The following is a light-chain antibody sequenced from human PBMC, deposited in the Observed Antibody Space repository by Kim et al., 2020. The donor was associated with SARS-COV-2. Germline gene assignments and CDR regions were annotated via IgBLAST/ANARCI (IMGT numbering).Light chain of an antibody. J-gene: IGKJ2*01. Sequence: ATIHCKSSQSVLYSSNNKNYLAWYRQKPGQPPQLLIYWASTRESGVPDLFSGSGSGTDFTLTISNMRTEDVAVYYCQQYYSTPYTFGQGTKLGI. V-gene: IGKV4-1*01. CDR2: WAS. CDR1: QSVLYSSNNKNY. CDR3: QQYYSTPYT.